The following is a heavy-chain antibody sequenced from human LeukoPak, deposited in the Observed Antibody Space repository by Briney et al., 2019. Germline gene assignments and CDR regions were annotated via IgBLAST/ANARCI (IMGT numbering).Heavy chain of an antibody. V-gene: IGHV4-34*01. CDR2: INHSGST. CDR1: GGSFSGYY. CDR3: ARGKGSGSYYYNWFDP. Sequence: SETLSLTCAVYGGSFSGYYWSWIRQPPGEGLEWIGEINHSGSTNYNPSLKSRVTISVDTSKNQFSLKLSSVTAADTAVYYCARGKGSGSYYYNWFDPWGQGTLVTVSS. J-gene: IGHJ5*02. D-gene: IGHD3-10*01.